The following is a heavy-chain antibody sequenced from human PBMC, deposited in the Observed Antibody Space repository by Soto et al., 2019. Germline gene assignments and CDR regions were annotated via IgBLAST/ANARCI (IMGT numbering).Heavy chain of an antibody. D-gene: IGHD6-25*01. CDR3: AKDRRPNYYYGMDV. Sequence: QVQLVESGGGVVQPGRSLRLCCAASGFTFSSYGMHWVRQAPGKGLEWVAVISYDGSNKYYADSVKGRFTISRDNSKNTLYLQMNSLRAEDTAVYYCAKDRRPNYYYGMDVWGQGTTVTVSS. CDR1: GFTFSSYG. CDR2: ISYDGSNK. V-gene: IGHV3-30*18. J-gene: IGHJ6*02.